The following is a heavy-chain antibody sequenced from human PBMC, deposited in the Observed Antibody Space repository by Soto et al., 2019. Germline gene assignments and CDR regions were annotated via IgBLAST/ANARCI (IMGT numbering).Heavy chain of an antibody. CDR3: ARSFREGYCTNGVCYTDYYYGMDV. D-gene: IGHD2-8*01. CDR2: INAGNGNT. J-gene: IGHJ6*04. CDR1: GYTFTSYA. Sequence: ASVKVSCKASGYTFTSYAMHWVRQAPGQRLEWMGWINAGNGNTKYSQKFQGRVTITRDTSASTAYMELSSLRSEDTAVYYCARSFREGYCTNGVCYTDYYYGMDVWGKGTTVTVAS. V-gene: IGHV1-3*01.